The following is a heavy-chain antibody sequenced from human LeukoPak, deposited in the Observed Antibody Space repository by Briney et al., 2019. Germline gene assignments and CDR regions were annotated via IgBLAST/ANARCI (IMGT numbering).Heavy chain of an antibody. Sequence: SETLSLTCTVSGYSISSGYYWGWIRQPPGKGLEWIGSIYHSGSTYYNPSLKSRVTISVDTSKNQFSLKLSSVTAADTAVYYCARDSGSQTVDYWGQGTLVTVSS. V-gene: IGHV4-38-2*02. J-gene: IGHJ4*02. D-gene: IGHD1-26*01. CDR1: GYSISSGYY. CDR3: ARDSGSQTVDY. CDR2: IYHSGST.